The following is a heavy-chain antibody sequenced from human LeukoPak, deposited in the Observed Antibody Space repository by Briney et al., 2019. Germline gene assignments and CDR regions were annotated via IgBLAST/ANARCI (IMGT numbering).Heavy chain of an antibody. Sequence: ASVKVSCKASGYTFTGYYMHWVRQAPGQGLKWMGWINPNSGGTNYAQKFQGRVTMTRDTSISTAYMELSRLRSDDTAVYYCARDGMVRGVIHWFDPWGQGTLVTVSS. CDR2: INPNSGGT. V-gene: IGHV1-2*02. D-gene: IGHD3-10*01. J-gene: IGHJ5*02. CDR3: ARDGMVRGVIHWFDP. CDR1: GYTFTGYY.